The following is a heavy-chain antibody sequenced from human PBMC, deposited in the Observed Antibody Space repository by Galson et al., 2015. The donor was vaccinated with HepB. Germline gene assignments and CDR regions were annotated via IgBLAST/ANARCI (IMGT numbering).Heavy chain of an antibody. J-gene: IGHJ6*02. CDR1: GFTFSSYS. CDR3: ARGNGKDGLYHDYGMDV. Sequence: SLGLACAASGFTFSSYSTHWVRQAPGKGLEWVAVMSYAGDNKFYADSVKGRFTISRDNSKNTVYLEMNSLRVEDMGVYYCARGNGKDGLYHDYGMDVWGQGTTVTVSS. D-gene: IGHD2-8*01. CDR2: MSYAGDNK. V-gene: IGHV3-30-3*01.